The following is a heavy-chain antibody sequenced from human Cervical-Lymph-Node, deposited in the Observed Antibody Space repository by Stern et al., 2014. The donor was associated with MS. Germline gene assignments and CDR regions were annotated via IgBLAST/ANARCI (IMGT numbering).Heavy chain of an antibody. D-gene: IGHD4-17*01. CDR3: ARVAYYGDYERIDY. Sequence: QVQLVESGPGLVKPSQTLSLTCTVSGGSISSGSYYWSWIRQPAGKGLEWSGRIYTSGSTNYNPSLKSRVTISVDTSKHHFSLKLSSVTAADTAVYYCARVAYYGDYERIDYWGQGTLVTVSS. V-gene: IGHV4-61*02. CDR2: IYTSGST. J-gene: IGHJ4*02. CDR1: GGSISSGSYY.